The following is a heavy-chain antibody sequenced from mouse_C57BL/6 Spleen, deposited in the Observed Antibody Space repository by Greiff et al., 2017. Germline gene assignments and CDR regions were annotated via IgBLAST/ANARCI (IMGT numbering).Heavy chain of an antibody. D-gene: IGHD1-1*01. CDR3: ARTITTVVVPFDY. Sequence: QVQLQQPGAELVKPGASVKLSCKASGYTFTSYWMQWVKQRPGQGLEWIGEIDPSDSYTNYHQKFKGQATLTVDTSSSTAYMQLSSLTSEDSAVYYCARTITTVVVPFDYWGQGTTLTVSS. CDR1: GYTFTSYW. V-gene: IGHV1-50*01. CDR2: IDPSDSYT. J-gene: IGHJ2*01.